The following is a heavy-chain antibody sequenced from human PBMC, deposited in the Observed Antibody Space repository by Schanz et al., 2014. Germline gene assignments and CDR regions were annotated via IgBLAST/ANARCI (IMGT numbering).Heavy chain of an antibody. D-gene: IGHD6-6*01. CDR1: GYIFINSG. V-gene: IGHV1-18*01. CDR3: ARDRRSFVRDGLYYFDS. Sequence: QIQLVQSGPEVKKPGATVKVSCKASGYIFINSGISWVRQAPGQGLEWMGWISVYNHNKEYDQKFQGRVTMTTDTSTSTAYMALTDLRSDDTAVYYCARDRRSFVRDGLYYFDSWGQGTLVTVSS. CDR2: ISVYNHNK. J-gene: IGHJ4*02.